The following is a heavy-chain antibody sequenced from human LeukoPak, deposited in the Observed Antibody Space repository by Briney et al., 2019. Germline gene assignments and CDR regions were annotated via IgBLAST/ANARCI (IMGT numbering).Heavy chain of an antibody. J-gene: IGHJ4*02. CDR2: IYYSGST. D-gene: IGHD2-2*01. V-gene: IGHV4-39*07. CDR1: GGSISSSIYY. CDR3: ARVRYCSSTSCYREYYFDY. Sequence: SETLSLTCTVSGGSISSSIYYWGWIRQPPGKGLEWIGSIYYSGSTYYNPSLKSRVTISVDTSKNQFSLKLSSVTAADTAVYYCARVRYCSSTSCYREYYFDYWGQGTLVTVSS.